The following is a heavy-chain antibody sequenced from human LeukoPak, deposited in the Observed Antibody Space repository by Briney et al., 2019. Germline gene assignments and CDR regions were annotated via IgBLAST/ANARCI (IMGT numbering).Heavy chain of an antibody. CDR1: GGTFSSYA. CDR3: ASSYCSGGSCYRIEN. CDR2: IIPILGIT. D-gene: IGHD2-15*01. Sequence: GSSVKVSCKASGGTFSSYAISWVRQAPGQGLEWMGRIIPILGITNYAQKFQGRVTITADKSTSTAYMELSSLRSEDTAVYYCASSYCSGGSCYRIENWGQGTLVTVSS. J-gene: IGHJ4*02. V-gene: IGHV1-69*04.